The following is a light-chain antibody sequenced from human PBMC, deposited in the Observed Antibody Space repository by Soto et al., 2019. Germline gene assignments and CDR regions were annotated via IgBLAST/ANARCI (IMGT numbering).Light chain of an antibody. J-gene: IGKJ1*01. CDR1: QRISTH. CDR2: AAY. V-gene: IGKV1-39*01. Sequence: IQMPQYPNSLSAAVGDTIPITCRASQRISTHLNWYQQKPGKAPNLLIYAAYNLQSGIPSRFSGSGSGTDFTLTISSLQPEDSATYYCQQSYSTPRTFGQATK. CDR3: QQSYSTPRT.